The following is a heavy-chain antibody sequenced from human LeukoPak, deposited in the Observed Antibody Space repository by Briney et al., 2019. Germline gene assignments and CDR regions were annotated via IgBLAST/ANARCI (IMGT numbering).Heavy chain of an antibody. V-gene: IGHV1-58*02. CDR2: IVVGSDNT. CDR1: GFTFSSSA. Sequence: SVKVSCKASGFTFSSSAMQWVRQARGQRLEWIGWIVVGSDNTNYAQKFQEGVTITRDMSTGTAYMELSSLRSDDTAVYYCVADPYYDGSGPPRWFDPWGQGTLVTVSS. CDR3: VADPYYDGSGPPRWFDP. J-gene: IGHJ5*02. D-gene: IGHD3-22*01.